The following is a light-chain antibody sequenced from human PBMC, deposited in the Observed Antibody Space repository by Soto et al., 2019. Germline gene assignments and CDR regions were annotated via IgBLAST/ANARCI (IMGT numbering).Light chain of an antibody. J-gene: IGKJ5*01. V-gene: IGKV1-5*01. Sequence: DIQMTQSPSTLSASVGARVTITCRASQSISSWLDWYQQKPGKAPKLLIYDASSLESGVPSRFSGSGSGTEFTLTISSLQPDDFATYYCQQYNSYPITFGQGTRLEIK. CDR3: QQYNSYPIT. CDR2: DAS. CDR1: QSISSW.